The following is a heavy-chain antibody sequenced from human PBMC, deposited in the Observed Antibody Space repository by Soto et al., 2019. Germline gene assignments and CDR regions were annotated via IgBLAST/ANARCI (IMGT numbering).Heavy chain of an antibody. V-gene: IGHV4-39*01. D-gene: IGHD4-17*01. CDR1: GGSISSSSYY. CDR3: ATPWGGYGDYLYYFDY. J-gene: IGHJ4*01. CDR2: IYYSGST. Sequence: QLQLQESGPGLVKPSETLSLTCTVSGGSISSSSYYWGWIRQPPGKGLEWIGSIYYSGSTYYNPSLKSRVTISVDTSKNQFSLKLSSVTAADTAVYYCATPWGGYGDYLYYFDYWGHGTLVTVSS.